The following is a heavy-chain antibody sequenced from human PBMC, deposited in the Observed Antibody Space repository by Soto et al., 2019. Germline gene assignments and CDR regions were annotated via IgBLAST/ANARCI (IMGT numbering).Heavy chain of an antibody. J-gene: IGHJ4*01. D-gene: IGHD3-22*01. CDR1: GFTFSSYS. V-gene: IGHV3-21*01. Sequence: GGSLRLSCAASGFTFSSYSMNWVRQAPGKGLEWVSSISSSSSYIYYADSVKGRFTISRDNAKNSLYLQMNSLRAEDTAVYYCARDPTAQDYDSSGYYPYYFDCWGRGTLVTVSS. CDR2: ISSSSSYI. CDR3: ARDPTAQDYDSSGYYPYYFDC.